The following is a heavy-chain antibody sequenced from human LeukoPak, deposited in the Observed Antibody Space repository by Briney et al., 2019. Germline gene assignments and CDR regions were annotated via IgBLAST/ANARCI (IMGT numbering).Heavy chain of an antibody. J-gene: IGHJ6*03. CDR3: ARRKGIVVVPAPTRDYYMDV. D-gene: IGHD2-2*01. CDR1: GGSISSSSYY. V-gene: IGHV4-39*01. CDR2: IYYSGST. Sequence: SQTLSLTCTVSGGSISSSSYYWGWIRQPPGKGLEWIGSIYYSGSTYYNPSLKSRVTISVDTSKNQFSLKLSSVTAADTAVYYCARRKGIVVVPAPTRDYYMDVWGKGTTVTVSS.